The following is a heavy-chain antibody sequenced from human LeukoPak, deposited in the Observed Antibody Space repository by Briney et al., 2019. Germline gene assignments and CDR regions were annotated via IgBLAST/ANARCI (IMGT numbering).Heavy chain of an antibody. J-gene: IGHJ4*02. D-gene: IGHD3-22*01. CDR2: ISGSSTDI. Sequence: GGSLRLSCAASGFTFSNYAMNWVRQAPGEGLAWVSSISGSSTDIYYADSVKGRFTISRDNAENSLYLQINSLRAEDTAIYYCARRGYYDSSGYDYWGQGTLVTVSS. CDR1: GFTFSNYA. CDR3: ARRGYYDSSGYDY. V-gene: IGHV3-21*01.